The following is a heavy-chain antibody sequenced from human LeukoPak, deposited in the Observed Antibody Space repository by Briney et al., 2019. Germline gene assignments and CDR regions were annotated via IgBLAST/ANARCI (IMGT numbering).Heavy chain of an antibody. Sequence: PSGTLSLTCAVSGGSISSSNWWSWVRPPPGKGLEWIGEIYHTGNINYNPSLKSRVTISVDKSKNQFSLKLSSVTAADTAVYYCARVGYSYVAFDIWGQGTMVTVSS. CDR1: GGSISSSNW. V-gene: IGHV4-4*02. CDR3: ARVGYSYVAFDI. J-gene: IGHJ3*02. D-gene: IGHD5-18*01. CDR2: IYHTGNI.